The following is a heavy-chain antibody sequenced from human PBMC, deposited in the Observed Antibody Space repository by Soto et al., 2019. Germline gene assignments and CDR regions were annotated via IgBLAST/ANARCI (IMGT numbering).Heavy chain of an antibody. J-gene: IGHJ6*03. CDR1: GFTFDDYA. Sequence: GGSLRLSCAASGFTFDDYAMHWVRQAPGKGLEWVSGISWNSGSIGYADSVKGRFTISRDNAKNSLYLQMNSLRAEDTALYYCAKDIGRDGIAARQQQNYYYYYMDVWGKGTTVTVSS. V-gene: IGHV3-9*01. D-gene: IGHD6-6*01. CDR2: ISWNSGSI. CDR3: AKDIGRDGIAARQQQNYYYYYMDV.